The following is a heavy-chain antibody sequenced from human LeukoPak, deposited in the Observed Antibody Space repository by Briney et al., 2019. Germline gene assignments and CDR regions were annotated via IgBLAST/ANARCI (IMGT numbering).Heavy chain of an antibody. CDR2: INPSGGST. Sequence: ASVKVSCKASGYTFTSYYMHWVRQAPGQGLEWMGIINPSGGSTSYAQKFQGRVTMTRDTSISTAYMELSRLRSDDTAVYYCARVLSVDIVATALSYWGQGTLVTVSS. J-gene: IGHJ4*02. CDR1: GYTFTSYY. CDR3: ARVLSVDIVATALSY. V-gene: IGHV1-46*01. D-gene: IGHD5-12*01.